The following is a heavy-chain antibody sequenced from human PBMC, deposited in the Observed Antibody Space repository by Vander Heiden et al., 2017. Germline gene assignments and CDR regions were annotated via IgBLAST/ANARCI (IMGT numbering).Heavy chain of an antibody. CDR1: GFPFSSYA. CDR3: ATYSSSWSLKH. V-gene: IGHV3-23*01. CDR2: ISGSGGST. D-gene: IGHD6-13*01. Sequence: EVQLLESGGGLLQPGGSLMLSCAASGFPFSSYALSRVRQAPGKGLEWVSAISGSGGSTYYSDSVKGRFTISRDNSKNTLYLQMNSLSAEDTAVYYCATYSSSWSLKHWGQGTLVTVSS. J-gene: IGHJ1*01.